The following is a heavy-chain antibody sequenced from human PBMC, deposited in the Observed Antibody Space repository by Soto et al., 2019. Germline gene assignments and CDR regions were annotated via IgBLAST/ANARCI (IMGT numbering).Heavy chain of an antibody. V-gene: IGHV1-18*01. D-gene: IGHD3-10*01. Sequence: VASVKVSCKASGYTFNNYGITWVRQAPGQGLEWLGWISVYNGNKNYAKKVQGRVSMTADTSTSTAHMELRSLQSDDTAVYFCARVAITLIRGLKVDFYSMDVWGQGTKVTV. CDR3: ARVAITLIRGLKVDFYSMDV. J-gene: IGHJ6*02. CDR1: GYTFNNYG. CDR2: ISVYNGNK.